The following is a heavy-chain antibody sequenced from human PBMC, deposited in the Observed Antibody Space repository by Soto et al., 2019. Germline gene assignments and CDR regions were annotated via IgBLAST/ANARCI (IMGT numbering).Heavy chain of an antibody. V-gene: IGHV1-46*01. CDR2: INPNGGST. Sequence: QVQLVQSGAEVKKPGASVNISCKASGYIFTNYYIHWVRQAPGQGLEWMGIINPNGGSTNYAQKFQGRITLTRDTYTSTVYMDLSSLRSEDTGVYYCARGLYLGDQWGQGTLVTVSS. J-gene: IGHJ5*02. D-gene: IGHD3-16*01. CDR1: GYIFTNYY. CDR3: ARGLYLGDQ.